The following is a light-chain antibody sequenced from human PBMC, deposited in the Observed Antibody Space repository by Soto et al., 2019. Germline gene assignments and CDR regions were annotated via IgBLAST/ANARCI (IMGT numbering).Light chain of an antibody. CDR2: GAS. Sequence: EVVLAQSPGTLSFSPGDRATLSCRASQSVFNRYLAWYQQKAGQAPRLVIYGASNRATGIPDRFSGSGSGTDFTLSISRLEPEDFAVYYCQQYGSSPITFGQGTRLEIK. CDR3: QQYGSSPIT. V-gene: IGKV3-20*01. CDR1: QSVFNRY. J-gene: IGKJ5*01.